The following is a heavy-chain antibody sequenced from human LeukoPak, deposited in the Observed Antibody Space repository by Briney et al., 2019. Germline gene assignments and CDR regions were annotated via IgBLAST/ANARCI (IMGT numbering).Heavy chain of an antibody. V-gene: IGHV4-28*01. D-gene: IGHD3-22*01. Sequence: SDTLSLTCAVSGYSISSSNWWGWIRQPPGQGLEWIGYIYYSGSTYYNPSLKSRVTMSVDTSKNQFSLKLSSVTAVDTAVYYCARTEGYYDSSGYYLADAFDIWGQGTMVTVSS. CDR3: ARTEGYYDSSGYYLADAFDI. J-gene: IGHJ3*02. CDR1: GYSISSSNW. CDR2: IYYSGST.